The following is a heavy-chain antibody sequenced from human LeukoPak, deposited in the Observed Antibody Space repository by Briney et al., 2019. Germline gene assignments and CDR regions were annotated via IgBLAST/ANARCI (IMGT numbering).Heavy chain of an antibody. J-gene: IGHJ5*02. CDR2: INHSGST. CDR1: GGSFSGYY. D-gene: IGHD6-19*01. V-gene: IGHV4-34*01. Sequence: PSETLSLTCAVYGGSFSGYYWSWIRQPPGKGLEWIGEINHSGSTNYNPSLKSRVTISVDTSKNQFSLKLSSVTAADMAVYYCARGHFFGSGWHNWFDPWGQGTLVTVSS. CDR3: ARGHFFGSGWHNWFDP.